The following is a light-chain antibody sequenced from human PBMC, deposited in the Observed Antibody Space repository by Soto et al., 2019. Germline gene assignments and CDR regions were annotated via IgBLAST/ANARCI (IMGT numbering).Light chain of an antibody. Sequence: EVVLTQSPVTLSLSPGERATLSCRASQSVSSPYLAWYQQKPGQPPRLLIYGASSRATDIPDRFIGSGSGTEFTLTIARRAPEDFAMYYCQQYGSSPFTFGPGTKVDI. CDR2: GAS. CDR1: QSVSSPY. CDR3: QQYGSSPFT. J-gene: IGKJ3*01. V-gene: IGKV3-20*01.